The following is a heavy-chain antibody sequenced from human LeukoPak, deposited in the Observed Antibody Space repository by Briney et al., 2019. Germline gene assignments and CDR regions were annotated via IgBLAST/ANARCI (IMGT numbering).Heavy chain of an antibody. CDR3: ARGGGYYDTSGLDY. CDR2: INPSGGST. V-gene: IGHV1-46*01. D-gene: IGHD3-22*01. CDR1: GYTFISYY. Sequence: ASVKISCKASGYTFISYYMHWVRQAPGQGLEWMGMINPSGGSTRNTQKFQGRVTMTRDMSTSTVYMEPSSLRSEDTAVYFCARGGGYYDTSGLDYWGQGTLVTVSS. J-gene: IGHJ4*02.